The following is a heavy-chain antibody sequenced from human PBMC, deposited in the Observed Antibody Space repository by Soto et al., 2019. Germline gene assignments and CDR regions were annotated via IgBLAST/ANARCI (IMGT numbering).Heavy chain of an antibody. J-gene: IGHJ6*02. CDR1: GFSFSNYG. CDR2: IWYDGSNK. V-gene: IGHV3-33*01. D-gene: IGHD3-3*01. CDR3: ARPHYDFWSGYGASYYYGMDV. Sequence: GGSLRLSCAASGFSFSNYGMHWVRQAPGKGLEWVAVIWYDGSNKYYGDSVKGRFTISRDNSKKTLYLQMTSLRAEDTAIYYCARPHYDFWSGYGASYYYGMDVWGQGTTVTVS.